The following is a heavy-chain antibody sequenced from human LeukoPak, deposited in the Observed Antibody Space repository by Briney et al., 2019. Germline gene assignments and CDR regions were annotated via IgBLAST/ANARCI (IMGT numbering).Heavy chain of an antibody. J-gene: IGHJ6*03. V-gene: IGHV3-7*03. Sequence: ETLSLTCTVSGGSISSYYWSWIRQPPGKGLEWVANIKQDGSEKYYVDSVKGRFTISRDNAKNSLYLQLNSLRAEDTAVYYCAKCILTGYYKGYMDVWGKGTTVTISS. D-gene: IGHD3-9*01. CDR2: IKQDGSEK. CDR1: GGSISSYY. CDR3: AKCILTGYYKGYMDV.